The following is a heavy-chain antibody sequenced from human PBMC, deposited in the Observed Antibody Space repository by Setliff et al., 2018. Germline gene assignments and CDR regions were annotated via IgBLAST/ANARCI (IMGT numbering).Heavy chain of an antibody. CDR1: GFTFSKYG. CDR3: ARFACSGGSCYLSSSDY. CDR2: ISSRSTYI. Sequence: GGSLRLSCAASGFTFSKYGMYWVRQAPGKGLEWVSSISSRSTYIYYADSLKGRFTISRDNAKNSLYLQMNSLRAEDTAVYYCARFACSGGSCYLSSSDYWGQGTLVTVSS. J-gene: IGHJ4*02. V-gene: IGHV3-21*01. D-gene: IGHD2-15*01.